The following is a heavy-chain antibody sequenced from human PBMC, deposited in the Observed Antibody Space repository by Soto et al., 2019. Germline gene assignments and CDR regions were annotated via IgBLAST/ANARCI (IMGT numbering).Heavy chain of an antibody. Sequence: GGSLRLSCAASGFTFSGSAMHWVRQASGKGLEWVGRIRSKANSYATAYAASVKGRFTISRGDSKNTAYLQMNSLKTEDTAVYFCAGHTGTPHWGRFDPWGQGTLVTVPS. CDR1: GFTFSGSA. CDR2: IRSKANSYAT. CDR3: AGHTGTPHWGRFDP. J-gene: IGHJ5*02. V-gene: IGHV3-73*01. D-gene: IGHD1-1*01.